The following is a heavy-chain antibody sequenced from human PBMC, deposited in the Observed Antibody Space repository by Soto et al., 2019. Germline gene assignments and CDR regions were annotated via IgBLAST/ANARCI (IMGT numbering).Heavy chain of an antibody. CDR3: ARDAPGAAPY. CDR2: INYRGTT. J-gene: IGHJ4*02. CDR1: GGHIINGDSY. D-gene: IGHD6-13*01. Sequence: SETLSLTCTVSGGHIINGDSYLNWIRQHPEKGLEWMGYINYRGTTNYNPALKSRILISIDTSKNQFSLRLTSVTAADTAVYYCARDAPGAAPYWGQGTLVTVSS. V-gene: IGHV4-31*03.